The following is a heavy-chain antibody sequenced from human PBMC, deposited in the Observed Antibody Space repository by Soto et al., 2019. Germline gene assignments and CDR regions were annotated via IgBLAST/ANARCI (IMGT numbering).Heavy chain of an antibody. CDR3: ARDHLGRYYYMDV. J-gene: IGHJ6*03. V-gene: IGHV3-21*01. Sequence: GGSLRLSCAASGFTFSSYSMNWVRQAPGKGLEWVSSISSSSSYIYYEDSVKGRFTISRDNAKNSLYLQMNSLRAEDTAVYYCARDHLGRYYYMDVWGKGTTVTVSS. CDR1: GFTFSSYS. D-gene: IGHD7-27*01. CDR2: ISSSSSYI.